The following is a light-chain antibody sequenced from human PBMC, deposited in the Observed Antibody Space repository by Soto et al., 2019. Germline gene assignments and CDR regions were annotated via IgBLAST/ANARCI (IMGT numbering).Light chain of an antibody. V-gene: IGKV3-20*01. J-gene: IGKJ1*01. CDR2: DTS. CDR3: QQCGSLPGT. CDR1: QTVNGNS. Sequence: ETVLTQSPGTLSLSPGERATLSCTASQTVNGNSLGWYQQKPGQAPRLLIYDTSSRATGIPDRFSGSGSGTDFTLTISRLEPEDFAVYYCQQCGSLPGTFGQGTRVDIK.